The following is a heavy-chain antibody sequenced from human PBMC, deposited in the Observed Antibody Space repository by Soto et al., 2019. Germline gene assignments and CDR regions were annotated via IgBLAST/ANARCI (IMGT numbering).Heavy chain of an antibody. V-gene: IGHV5-51*01. CDR1: GYSFTSYW. CDR2: VHPGDSDT. CDR3: ARQYSGSYYDAFDI. Sequence: PGESLKISCKGSGYSFTSYWIGWVRQMPGKGLEWMGIVHPGDSDTRYSPSFQGQVTISVDKSISTAYLQWSSLKASDTALYYCARQYSGSYYDAFDIWGQGTMVTVSS. D-gene: IGHD1-26*01. J-gene: IGHJ3*02.